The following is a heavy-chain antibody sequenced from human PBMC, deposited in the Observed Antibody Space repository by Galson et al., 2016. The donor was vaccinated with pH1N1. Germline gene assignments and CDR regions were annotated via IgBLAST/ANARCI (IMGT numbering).Heavy chain of an antibody. CDR3: ARSSSSRETEYYFDY. Sequence: TLSLTCTVSGGSISSGGYYWSWIRQHPGKGLEWIGYIYYSGSTYCNPSLKSRVTISVDTSKNQFSLKLSSVTAAGTAVYYCARSSSSRETEYYFDYWGQGTLVTVSS. CDR2: IYYSGST. D-gene: IGHD6-13*01. V-gene: IGHV4-31*03. CDR1: GGSISSGGYY. J-gene: IGHJ4*02.